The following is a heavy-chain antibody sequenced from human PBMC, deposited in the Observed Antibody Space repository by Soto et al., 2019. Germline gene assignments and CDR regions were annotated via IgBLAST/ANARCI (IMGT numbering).Heavy chain of an antibody. D-gene: IGHD6-6*01. CDR2: IXXDXVXX. V-gene: IGHV1-2*02. CDR3: ARDSAARLELDY. Sequence: ASEKGSCTASAYTFTEYYMHLVRQAPRQGLGWQXXIXXDXVXXXYXXXFQGRVTMTRDTSISTAYMELSRLRSEDTAVYYCARDSAARLELDYWGQGTLVTV. J-gene: IGHJ4*02. CDR1: AYTFTEYY.